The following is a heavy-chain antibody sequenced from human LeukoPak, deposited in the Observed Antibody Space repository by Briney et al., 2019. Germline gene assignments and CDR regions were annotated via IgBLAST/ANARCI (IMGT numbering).Heavy chain of an antibody. V-gene: IGHV3-48*03. Sequence: GGSLRLSCAASGFTFSSYEMNWVRQAPGKGLEWVSYISSSGSTIYYADSVKGRFTISRDNAKNSLYLQMNSLRAVDTALYYCAKHAESYGDSVVDYWGQGTLVTVSS. CDR2: ISSSGSTI. J-gene: IGHJ4*02. D-gene: IGHD4-17*01. CDR1: GFTFSSYE. CDR3: AKHAESYGDSVVDY.